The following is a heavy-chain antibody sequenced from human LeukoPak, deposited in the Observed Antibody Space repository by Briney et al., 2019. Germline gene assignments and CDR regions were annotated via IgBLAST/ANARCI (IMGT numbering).Heavy chain of an antibody. Sequence: SETLSLTCAVYGGSFSGYYWSWIRQPPGKGLEWIGEINHSGSTNYNPSLKSRVTISVDTSKNQFSLKLSSVTAADTAVYYCARGPPRGYSGCGRGMDVWGQGTTVTVSS. J-gene: IGHJ6*02. CDR3: ARGPPRGYSGCGRGMDV. CDR2: INHSGST. D-gene: IGHD5-12*01. CDR1: GGSFSGYY. V-gene: IGHV4-34*01.